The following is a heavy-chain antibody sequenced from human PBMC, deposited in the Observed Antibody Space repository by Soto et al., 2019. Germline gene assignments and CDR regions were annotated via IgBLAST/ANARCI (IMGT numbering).Heavy chain of an antibody. Sequence: QVQVVESGGGVVQPGTSLRLSCAASGFTFSSYGMHWVRQAPGKGLEWVAVIWEDGGNKYYADSVKGRLTISRDNSKNTLYLQMTSLRAEDTAVYYCARGRGDYAFYYYGMDVWGQGTTVTVSS. D-gene: IGHD4-17*01. CDR1: GFTFSSYG. CDR3: ARGRGDYAFYYYGMDV. V-gene: IGHV3-33*01. CDR2: IWEDGGNK. J-gene: IGHJ6*02.